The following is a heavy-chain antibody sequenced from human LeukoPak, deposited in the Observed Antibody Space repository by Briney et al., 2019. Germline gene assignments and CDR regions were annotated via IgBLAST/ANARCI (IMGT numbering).Heavy chain of an antibody. D-gene: IGHD3-3*01. CDR3: AKDSSSVPYEGYSDY. V-gene: IGHV3-23*01. CDR1: GFTFSSYA. Sequence: GGSLRLSCAASGFTFSSYAMNWVRQAPGKGLEWVSAISGSGGSTYYADSVKGRFTISRDNSKNTLYLRMNSLRAEDAAVYYCAKDSSSVPYEGYSDYWGQGTLVTVSS. CDR2: ISGSGGST. J-gene: IGHJ4*02.